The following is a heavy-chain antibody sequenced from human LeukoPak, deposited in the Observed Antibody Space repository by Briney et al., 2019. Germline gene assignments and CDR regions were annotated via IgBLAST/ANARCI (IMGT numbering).Heavy chain of an antibody. CDR3: ARDGSGSSQNWFDP. CDR1: GGSISSYY. D-gene: IGHD3-10*01. CDR2: IYYSGST. J-gene: IGHJ5*02. V-gene: IGHV4-59*12. Sequence: ASETLSLTCTVSGGSISSYYWSWIRQPPGKGLEGIGYIYYSGSTNYNPSLKSRVTISVDTSKNQFSLKLSSVTAADTAVYYCARDGSGSSQNWFDPWGQGTLVTVSS.